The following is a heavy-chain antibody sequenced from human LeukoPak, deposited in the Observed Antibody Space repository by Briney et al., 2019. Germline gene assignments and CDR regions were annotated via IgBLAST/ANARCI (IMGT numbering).Heavy chain of an antibody. J-gene: IGHJ4*02. CDR1: GFTFSNFA. Sequence: RSLRLSCAASGFTFSNFAMHWVRQAPGKGLEWVAVISYDGSNKYYADSVKGRFTISRDNAKNSLYLQMNSLRAEDTAVYYCARVSPQLYWGQGTLVTVSS. V-gene: IGHV3-30*04. CDR2: ISYDGSNK. D-gene: IGHD1-1*01. CDR3: ARVSPQLY.